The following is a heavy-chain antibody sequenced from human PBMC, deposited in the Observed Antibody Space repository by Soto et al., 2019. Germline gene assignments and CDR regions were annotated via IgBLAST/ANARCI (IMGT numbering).Heavy chain of an antibody. CDR1: GFTFSRYW. D-gene: IGHD3-16*01. CDR2: ISGDGVHT. CDR3: ARLGFVGEGDF. J-gene: IGHJ4*02. V-gene: IGHV3-74*01. Sequence: EVQLAESGGGLIQPGGSLSLSCATSGFTFSRYWIHWVRQAPGEELVWVSRISGDGVHTDYAESVKGRFTVSRDIAKSTGYLQMNNLRAEDTAIYYCARLGFVGEGDFWGQGILVTVSS.